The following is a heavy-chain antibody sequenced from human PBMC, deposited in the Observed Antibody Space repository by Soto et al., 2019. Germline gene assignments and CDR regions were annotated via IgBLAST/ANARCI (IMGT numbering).Heavy chain of an antibody. CDR1: GGTFSSYA. V-gene: IGHV1-69*13. J-gene: IGHJ4*02. Sequence: GASVKVSCKASGGTFSSYAISWVRQAPGQGLEWMGGIIPIFGTANCAQKFQGRVTITADESTSTAYMELSSLRSEDTAVYYCARELRSIGYSSSWYDYWGQGTLVTVSS. CDR3: ARELRSIGYSSSWYDY. CDR2: IIPIFGTA. D-gene: IGHD6-13*01.